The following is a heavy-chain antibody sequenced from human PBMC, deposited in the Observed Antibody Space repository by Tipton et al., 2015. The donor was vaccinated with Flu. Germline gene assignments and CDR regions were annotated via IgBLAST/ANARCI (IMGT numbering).Heavy chain of an antibody. CDR2: SHHSGGT. CDR1: GYSISGDYY. CDR3: ARHRGTTATTLDWFDP. J-gene: IGHJ5*02. V-gene: IGHV4-38-2*02. D-gene: IGHD4-17*01. Sequence: LSLTCTVSGYSISGDYYWGWIRQPPGKGLEWIGSSHHSGGTYYNPSLKSRVTISVDTPKSQFSLRLNSVTAADTGVYYCARHRGTTATTLDWFDPWGQGTLVNVSS.